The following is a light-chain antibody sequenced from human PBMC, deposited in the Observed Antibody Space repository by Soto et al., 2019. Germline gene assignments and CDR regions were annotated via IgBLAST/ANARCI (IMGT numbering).Light chain of an antibody. CDR1: SSNIGAGYD. CDR2: GNS. CDR3: QSYDRGLSGAVV. V-gene: IGLV1-40*01. J-gene: IGLJ2*01. Sequence: QSVLTQPPSVSGAPGQSVTISCTGSSSNIGAGYDVHWYQQLPGTAPKLLIYGNSHRPSGVPDRFSGSKSVTSASQASTGHQAEDEADYYCQSYDRGLSGAVVFGGGTKLTVL.